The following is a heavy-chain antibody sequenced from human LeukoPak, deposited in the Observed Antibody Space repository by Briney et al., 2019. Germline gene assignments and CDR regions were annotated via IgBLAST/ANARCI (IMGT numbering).Heavy chain of an antibody. CDR2: ISSSGSTI. V-gene: IGHV3-11*04. Sequence: GGSLRLSCAASGFTFSDYYMSWIRQAPGKGLEWVSYISSSGSTIYYADSVRGRFTISRDNAKNSLYLQMNSLRAEDTAVYYCARDPLKDDILSGYSPYYFDYWGQGTLVTVSS. D-gene: IGHD3-9*01. J-gene: IGHJ4*02. CDR1: GFTFSDYY. CDR3: ARDPLKDDILSGYSPYYFDY.